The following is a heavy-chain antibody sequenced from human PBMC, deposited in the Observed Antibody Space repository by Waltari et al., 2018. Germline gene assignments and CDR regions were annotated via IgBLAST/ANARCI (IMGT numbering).Heavy chain of an antibody. D-gene: IGHD2-21*01. CDR3: ARGPHRNRLEVKNNNYGMDV. CDR2: INHSGST. V-gene: IGHV4-34*01. Sequence: QVQLQQWGAGLLKPSETLSLTCAVYGGSFSGSYWNWIRQPPGKGLEWIGEINHSGSTNYNPSLKSRVTTSVDTSKKQVSLKLSSVTAADTAVYYCARGPHRNRLEVKNNNYGMDVWGQGTTVTVSS. J-gene: IGHJ6*02. CDR1: GGSFSGSY.